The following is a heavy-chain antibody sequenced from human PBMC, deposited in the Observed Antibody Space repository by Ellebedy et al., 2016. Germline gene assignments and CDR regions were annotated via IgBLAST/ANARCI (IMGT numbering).Heavy chain of an antibody. CDR1: GGSISSNTYY. D-gene: IGHD6-19*01. CDR3: ARGHSTGWYYFDY. Sequence: SETLSLXXSVSGGSISSNTYYWSWIRQPPGKGLEWIGNIFYTGNTNYNPSLKNRVTISVDTSKNQFSLKLSSVTAADTAVYYCARGHSTGWYYFDYWGQGTLVTVSS. J-gene: IGHJ4*02. V-gene: IGHV4-61*01. CDR2: IFYTGNT.